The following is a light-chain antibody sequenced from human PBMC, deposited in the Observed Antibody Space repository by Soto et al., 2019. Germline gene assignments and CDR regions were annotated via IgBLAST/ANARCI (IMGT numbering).Light chain of an antibody. Sequence: EIVLTQSPGTLSLSPGDTATLSCRASQSVTSNFLVWYQQKPGRAPRLLMYGVSIRAPGIPDRFTGSGSGTDFPLTINSREPECFAVYYCLQYGNSAITFGHGTRLEIK. V-gene: IGKV3-20*01. CDR3: LQYGNSAIT. CDR1: QSVTSNF. CDR2: GVS. J-gene: IGKJ5*01.